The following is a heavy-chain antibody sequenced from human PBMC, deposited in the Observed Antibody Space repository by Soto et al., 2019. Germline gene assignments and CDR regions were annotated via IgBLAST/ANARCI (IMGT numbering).Heavy chain of an antibody. CDR3: ARSSYYYDSSGYQMAFGAFDI. J-gene: IGHJ3*02. CDR2: IIPIFGTA. V-gene: IGHV1-69*06. CDR1: GGTFSSYA. D-gene: IGHD3-22*01. Sequence: SVKVSCKASGGTFSSYAISWVRQAPGQGLEWMGGIIPIFGTANYAQKFQGRVTITADKSTSTAYMELSSLRSEDTAVYYRARSSYYYDSSGYQMAFGAFDIWGQRTMVTVSS.